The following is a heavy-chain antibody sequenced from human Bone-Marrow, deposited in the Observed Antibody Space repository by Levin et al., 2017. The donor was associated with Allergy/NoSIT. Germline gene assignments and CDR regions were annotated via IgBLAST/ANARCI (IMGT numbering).Heavy chain of an antibody. Sequence: SETLSLTCTVSGGSISGYYWSWIRQPPGKVLEWIAYLRYSGSTNYNPSLKSRVTTSVDTSKNQFSLNLSSVTAADTAVYYCARFTEYHFLNGGYYYYMDVWGKGTTVTVSS. CDR3: ARFTEYHFLNGGYYYYMDV. CDR2: LRYSGST. CDR1: GGSISGYY. D-gene: IGHD3-3*01. J-gene: IGHJ6*03. V-gene: IGHV4-59*08.